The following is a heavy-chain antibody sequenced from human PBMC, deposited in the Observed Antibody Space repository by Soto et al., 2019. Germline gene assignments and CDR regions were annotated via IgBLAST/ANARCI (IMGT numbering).Heavy chain of an antibody. D-gene: IGHD3-3*02. V-gene: IGHV4-39*01. CDR2: IYYSGST. CDR1: GGSISSSSYY. Sequence: SSETLSLTCTVSGGSISSSSYYWGWIRQPPGKGLEWIGSIYYSGSTYYNPSLKSRVTISVDTSKNQFSLKLSSVTAADTAVYYCARLALVAWFDPWGQGTLVTVSS. J-gene: IGHJ5*02. CDR3: ARLALVAWFDP.